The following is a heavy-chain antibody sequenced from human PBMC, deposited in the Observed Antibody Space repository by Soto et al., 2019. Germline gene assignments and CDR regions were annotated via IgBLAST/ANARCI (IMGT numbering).Heavy chain of an antibody. V-gene: IGHV3-9*01. Sequence: EVQLVESGGGLVQPGRSLRLSCAASGFTVDDYAMHWVRQAPGKGLEWVSGISWNSETIDYADSVKGRFTISRDNAKSSLFLQMNSLSPDDTDLYYCAKDMKWGGMTTIHYFDSWGQGTLVTVSS. J-gene: IGHJ4*02. CDR2: ISWNSETI. D-gene: IGHD4-17*01. CDR1: GFTVDDYA. CDR3: AKDMKWGGMTTIHYFDS.